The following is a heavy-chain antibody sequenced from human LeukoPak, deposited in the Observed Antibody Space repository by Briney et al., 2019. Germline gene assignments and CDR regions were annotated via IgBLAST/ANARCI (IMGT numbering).Heavy chain of an antibody. D-gene: IGHD3-22*01. Sequence: GGSLRLSCAASGFTFSSYSMNWVRQAPGKGLEWVSSISSSSSYIYYADSVKGRFTISRDNAKNSLYLQMNSLRAEDTAVYYCATYYYDSSGYYYIDYWGQGTLVTVSS. V-gene: IGHV3-21*01. CDR3: ATYYYDSSGYYYIDY. J-gene: IGHJ4*02. CDR2: ISSSSSYI. CDR1: GFTFSSYS.